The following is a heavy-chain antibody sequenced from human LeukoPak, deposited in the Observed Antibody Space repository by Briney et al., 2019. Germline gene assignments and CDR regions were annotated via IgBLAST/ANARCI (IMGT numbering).Heavy chain of an antibody. Sequence: GGPLRLFCAASGFTFSAYYMSCIRQAPGKAREWGSYISSSSSTIYYADSLKGRFTISRDNAKISLYLQMNSLRAEDTAVYYCARDRSYYGSGSYGYGGQGTLVTVSS. V-gene: IGHV3-11*01. J-gene: IGHJ4*02. D-gene: IGHD3-10*01. CDR3: ARDRSYYGSGSYGY. CDR2: ISSSSSTI. CDR1: GFTFSAYY.